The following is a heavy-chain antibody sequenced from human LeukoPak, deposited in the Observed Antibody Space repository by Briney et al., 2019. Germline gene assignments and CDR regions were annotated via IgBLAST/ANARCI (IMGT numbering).Heavy chain of an antibody. D-gene: IGHD2-15*01. CDR3: NTYRAWELLGGDC. CDR2: IKSNTNGGTT. Sequence: SPGGSLRLSCAASGFTFSDAWVSWVRQAPGKGLEWLGRIKSNTNGGTTDYAAPVKGRFTISRDDSRNTLSLQINSLKTEDTAVYYCNTYRAWELLGGDCWGQGTLVTVSS. CDR1: GFTFSDAW. J-gene: IGHJ4*02. V-gene: IGHV3-15*01.